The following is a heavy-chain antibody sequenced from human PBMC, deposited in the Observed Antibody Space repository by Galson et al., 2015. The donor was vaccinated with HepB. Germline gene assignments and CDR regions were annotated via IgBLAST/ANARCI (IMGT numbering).Heavy chain of an antibody. CDR2: VMSGGGGA. J-gene: IGHJ5*02. D-gene: IGHD6-19*01. V-gene: IGHV3-23*01. CDR3: AKCGVLSSGWCNYYDP. Sequence: SLRLSCAASGFTFSSYGMIWVRQAPGKGLEWVSAVMSGGGGAFYADSVKGRFTISRDNSKNTLSLQMNSLGAEDTAVYYCAKCGVLSSGWCNYYDPWGQGTLVTVSS. CDR1: GFTFSSYG.